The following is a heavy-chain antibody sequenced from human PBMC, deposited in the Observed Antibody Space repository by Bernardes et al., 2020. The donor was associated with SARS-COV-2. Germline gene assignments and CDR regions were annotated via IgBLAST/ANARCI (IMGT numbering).Heavy chain of an antibody. D-gene: IGHD1-26*01. CDR2: IYYSGST. J-gene: IGHJ2*01. V-gene: IGHV4-31*03. CDR1: GGSISSDGYY. Sequence: SETLSLTCTVSGGSISSDGYYWSWIPQHKGKDLEWIGYIYYSGSTYYNPSLKSRVTISVDTSKNQFSLKLSSVTAADTAVYYCARDPGIVGAPDWYFDLWGRGTLVTVSS. CDR3: ARDPGIVGAPDWYFDL.